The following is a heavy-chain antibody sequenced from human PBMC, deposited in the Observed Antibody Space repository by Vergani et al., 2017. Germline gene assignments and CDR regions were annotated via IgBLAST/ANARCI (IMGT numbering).Heavy chain of an antibody. J-gene: IGHJ6*02. CDR2: ISGSGENT. CDR3: AKGVYCSSTSCYEGRGYYYGMGV. D-gene: IGHD2-2*01. Sequence: EVQLLESGGGLVQPGGSLRLSCAASGFTFSSYAMSWVRQVPGKGLEWVSGISGSGENTYYANSVKGRFTISRDNSKNTLYLQMNSLRADDTAVYYCAKGVYCSSTSCYEGRGYYYGMGVWGQXP. V-gene: IGHV3-23*01. CDR1: GFTFSSYA.